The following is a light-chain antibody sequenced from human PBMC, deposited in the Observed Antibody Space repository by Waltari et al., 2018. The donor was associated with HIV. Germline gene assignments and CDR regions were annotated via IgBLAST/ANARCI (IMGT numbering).Light chain of an antibody. J-gene: IGKJ2*01. CDR2: GAS. CDR1: HNINIH. CDR3: QQYHGWPST. Sequence: IVMTQSPATLSLYPGESATLSCRASHNINIHVAWYQKGPGQAPRLLAYGASIRAIGVPGRFSGNGAGTEFSLTISGLQSEDYAVYYCQQYHGWPSTFGQGTNLEI. V-gene: IGKV3-15*01.